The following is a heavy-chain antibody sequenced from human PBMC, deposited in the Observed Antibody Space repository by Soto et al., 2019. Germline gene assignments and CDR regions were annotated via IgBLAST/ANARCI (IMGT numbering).Heavy chain of an antibody. Sequence: QVQLQQWGAGLLKPSETLSLTCAVYGGSFSGYYWSWIRQPPGKVLEWIGEINHSGSTNYNPSLKSRVTIYVHTSKDQFSLKLSSVTAADTAVYYCARGLRGSGSYPKYYYYYRDVWGKGTTVTVSS. D-gene: IGHD3-10*01. J-gene: IGHJ6*03. CDR1: GGSFSGYY. CDR2: INHSGST. V-gene: IGHV4-34*01. CDR3: ARGLRGSGSYPKYYYYYRDV.